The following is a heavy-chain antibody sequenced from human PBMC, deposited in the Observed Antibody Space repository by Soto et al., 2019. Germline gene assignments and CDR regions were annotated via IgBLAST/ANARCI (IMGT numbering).Heavy chain of an antibody. Sequence: PSETLSLTCTVSGGSITSYYWSWIRQSPGKGLEWIGQIHHSGTTNYNPSLKSRVTISVDRSKNQFSLKLTSVTAADTAVYYCAGSGYYHNSGMDVWGQGTTVTVSS. CDR1: GGSITSYY. D-gene: IGHD3-22*01. J-gene: IGHJ6*02. CDR2: IHHSGTT. V-gene: IGHV4-59*12. CDR3: AGSGYYHNSGMDV.